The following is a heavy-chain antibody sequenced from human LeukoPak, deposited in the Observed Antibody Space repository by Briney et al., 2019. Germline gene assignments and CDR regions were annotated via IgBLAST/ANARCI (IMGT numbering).Heavy chain of an antibody. CDR2: IYYSGST. CDR1: GGSISSYY. J-gene: IGHJ3*02. V-gene: IGHV4-39*07. CDR3: ARDQEREGNSANDAFDI. Sequence: SETLSLTCTVSGGSISSYYWGWIRQPPGKGLEWIGSIYYSGSTYYNPSLKSRVTISVDTSKNQFSLKLSSVTAADTAVYYCARDQEREGNSANDAFDIWGQGTMVTVSS. D-gene: IGHD3-16*01.